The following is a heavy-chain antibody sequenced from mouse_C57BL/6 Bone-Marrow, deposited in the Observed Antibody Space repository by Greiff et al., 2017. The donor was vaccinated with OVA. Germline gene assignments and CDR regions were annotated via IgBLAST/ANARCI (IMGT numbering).Heavy chain of an antibody. V-gene: IGHV5-16*01. D-gene: IGHD1-1*01. CDR2: INYDGSST. CDR1: GFTFSDYY. Sequence: EVQLQESEGGLVQPGSSMKLSCTASGFTFSDYYMAWVRQVPEKGLEWVANINYDGSSTYYLDSLKSRFIISRDNAKNILYLQMSSLKSEDTATYYCARDGSSSSYAMDYWGQGTSVTVSS. CDR3: ARDGSSSSYAMDY. J-gene: IGHJ4*01.